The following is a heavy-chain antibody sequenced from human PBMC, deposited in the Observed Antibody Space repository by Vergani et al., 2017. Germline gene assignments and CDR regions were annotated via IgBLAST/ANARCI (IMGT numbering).Heavy chain of an antibody. CDR3: ARDLRDDIIIGPDNVPFDS. CDR2: IYHSGST. V-gene: IGHV4-30-2*01. J-gene: IGHJ4*02. Sequence: QLQLQESGSGLVKPSQTLSLTCAVSGGSISSGGYSWSWIRQPPGKGLEWIGYIYHSGSTYYNPALKSRVNISQDASKSQFSLKINSVTAAYTALYFCARDLRDDIIIGPDNVPFDSWGQGTLVTVSS. D-gene: IGHD3-9*01. CDR1: GGSISSGGYS.